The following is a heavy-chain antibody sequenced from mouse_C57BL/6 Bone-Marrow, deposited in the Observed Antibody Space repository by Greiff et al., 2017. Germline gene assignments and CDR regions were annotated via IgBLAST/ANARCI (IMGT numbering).Heavy chain of an antibody. J-gene: IGHJ4*01. D-gene: IGHD1-1*01. V-gene: IGHV5-4*01. CDR2: ISDGGSYT. CDR1: GFTFSSYA. CDR3: ARGYYGSSYYAMDY. Sequence: EVQRVESGGGLVKPGGSPKLSCAASGFTFSSYAMSWVRQTPEKRLEWVATISDGGSYTYYPDNVKGRFTISRDNAKNNLYLQMSHLKSEDTAMYYCARGYYGSSYYAMDYWGQGTSVTVSS.